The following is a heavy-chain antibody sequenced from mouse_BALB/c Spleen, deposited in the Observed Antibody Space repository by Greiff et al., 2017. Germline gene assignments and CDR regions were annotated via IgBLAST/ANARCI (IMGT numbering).Heavy chain of an antibody. D-gene: IGHD2-10*02. V-gene: IGHV1-55*01. J-gene: IGHJ4*01. Sequence: VQLQQSGAELVKPGTSVKLSCKASGYNFTSYWINWVKLRPGQGLEWIGDIYPGSGSTNYNEKFKSKATLTVDTSSSTAYMQLSSLASEDSALYYCARLPYDYYAMDYWGQGTSVTVSS. CDR2: IYPGSGST. CDR1: GYNFTSYW. CDR3: ARLPYDYYAMDY.